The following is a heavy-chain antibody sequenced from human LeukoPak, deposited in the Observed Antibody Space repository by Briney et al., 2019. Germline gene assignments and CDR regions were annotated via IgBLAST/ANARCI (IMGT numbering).Heavy chain of an antibody. Sequence: LPGGSLRLSCAASGFTISGYWMTWVRQAPGKGLEWVANIKQDGSGKTYVDSVKGRFTISRDNAKNSIYLQMNSLRVEDTAIYYCARDGGTDWYDPWGQGTLVSVSS. J-gene: IGHJ5*02. V-gene: IGHV3-7*01. CDR3: ARDGGTDWYDP. D-gene: IGHD3-16*01. CDR2: IKQDGSGK. CDR1: GFTISGYW.